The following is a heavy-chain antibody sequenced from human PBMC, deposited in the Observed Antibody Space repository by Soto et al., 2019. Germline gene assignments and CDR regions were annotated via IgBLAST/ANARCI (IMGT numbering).Heavy chain of an antibody. V-gene: IGHV1-2*02. Sequence: QVQLVQSGPEVKKPGASVKVSCETSGFTFTDYNIHWVRQDPGQGLEWMGCIDPSSGAARSAQKLQGRVTMTRDTSLSAAFMELSCLTSVATAVYYCLGGKCRDSWGQGALVIVSS. J-gene: IGHJ4*02. CDR2: IDPSSGAA. CDR3: LGGKCRDS. D-gene: IGHD2-15*01. CDR1: GFTFTDYN.